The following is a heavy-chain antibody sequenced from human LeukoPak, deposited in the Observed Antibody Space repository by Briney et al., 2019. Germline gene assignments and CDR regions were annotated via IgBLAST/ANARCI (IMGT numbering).Heavy chain of an antibody. V-gene: IGHV4-4*07. D-gene: IGHD3-22*01. CDR1: GGSISSYY. J-gene: IGHJ4*02. Sequence: PSETLSLTCTVSGGSISSYYWSWIRQPAGKGLEWIGRIYTSGSTNYNPSLKSRVTMSVDTSKNQFSLKLSSVTAADTAVYYCARSPKYYYDSSGYRTYYFDYWGQGTLVTVSS. CDR2: IYTSGST. CDR3: ARSPKYYYDSSGYRTYYFDY.